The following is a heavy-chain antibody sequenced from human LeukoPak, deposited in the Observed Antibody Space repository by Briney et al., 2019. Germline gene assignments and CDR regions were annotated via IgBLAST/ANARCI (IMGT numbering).Heavy chain of an antibody. CDR3: AKDFGVAGTGWYFDY. CDR2: ISWNSGSI. CDR1: GFTFDDYA. V-gene: IGHV3-9*01. Sequence: GRSLRLSCAASGFTFDDYAMHWVRQAPGKGLEWVSGISWNSGSIGYADSVKGRFTISRDNAKNSLYLQMNSLRAEDTALYYCAKDFGVAGTGWYFDYWDQGTLVTVSS. D-gene: IGHD6-19*01. J-gene: IGHJ4*02.